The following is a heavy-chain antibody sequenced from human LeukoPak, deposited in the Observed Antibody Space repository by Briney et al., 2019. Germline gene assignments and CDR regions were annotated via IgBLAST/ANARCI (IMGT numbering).Heavy chain of an antibody. V-gene: IGHV3-7*04. CDR3: ARAGDLLWFGELFFY. CDR2: IKQDGSEK. J-gene: IGHJ4*02. CDR1: GFTFSSYW. D-gene: IGHD3-10*01. Sequence: GGSLRLSCAASGFTFSSYWMSWVRQAPGKGLEWVANIKQDGSEKYYVDSVKGRFTISRDNAKNSLYLQMNSLRAEDTAVYYCARAGDLLWFGELFFYWGQGTLVTVSS.